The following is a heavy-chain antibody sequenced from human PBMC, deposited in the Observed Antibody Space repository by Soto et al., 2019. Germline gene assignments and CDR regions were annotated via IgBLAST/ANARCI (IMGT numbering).Heavy chain of an antibody. CDR3: TTVFKGF. J-gene: IGHJ4*02. CDR2: IKSKPDGGTT. Sequence: GGSLRLSCAASGFTFTNVWMNWVRQAPGKGLEWVGRIKSKPDGGTTDYAAPVKGRFTILRDDSKSTLYLEMNSLTTEDTAVYYCTTVFKGFWGQGTLVTVSS. CDR1: GFTFTNVW. V-gene: IGHV3-15*07. D-gene: IGHD3-3*01.